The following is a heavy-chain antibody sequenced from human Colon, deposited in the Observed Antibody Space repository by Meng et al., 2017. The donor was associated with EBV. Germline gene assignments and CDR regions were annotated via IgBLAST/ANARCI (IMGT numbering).Heavy chain of an antibody. CDR1: GGSFSGYV. Sequence: QVPLPQLGGRLLKPSETRALTCTVNGGSFSGYVCSWVRQPPGKGMEWIGEVSHPGSANYNPSLKSRVTISVDASEKQFSLRLTSVTAADSAVYYCARVPTTGYKDHWGQGTLVTVSS. D-gene: IGHD3-9*01. J-gene: IGHJ4*02. CDR2: VSHPGSA. V-gene: IGHV4-34*01. CDR3: ARVPTTGYKDH.